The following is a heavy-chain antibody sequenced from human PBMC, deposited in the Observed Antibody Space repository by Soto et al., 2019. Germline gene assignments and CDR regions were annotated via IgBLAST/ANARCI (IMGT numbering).Heavy chain of an antibody. D-gene: IGHD3-10*01. CDR1: GFTFSDYY. CDR2: ISSSSSYT. V-gene: IGHV3-11*05. J-gene: IGHJ4*02. Sequence: GGSLRLSCAASGFTFSDYYMSWIRQAPGKGLEWVSYISSSSSYTNYADSVKGRFTISRDNAKNSLYLQMNSLRAEDTAVYYCARGWFGASTYFDYWGQGTLVTVSS. CDR3: ARGWFGASTYFDY.